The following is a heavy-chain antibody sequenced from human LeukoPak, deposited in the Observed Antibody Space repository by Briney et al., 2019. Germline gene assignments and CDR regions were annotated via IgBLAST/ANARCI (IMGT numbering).Heavy chain of an antibody. CDR2: INPKSGGT. CDR3: ARDLWGSSSGGGYSGNYYYYYMDV. V-gene: IGHV1-2*02. D-gene: IGHD6-6*01. J-gene: IGHJ6*03. CDR1: GYIFTGYF. Sequence: ASVKVSCKASGYIFTGYFMHWVRQAPGQGPEWMGWINPKSGGTNYVQKFQGRVSMTRDTSTSTFFMELRRLTSDDTAVYYCARDLWGSSSGGGYSGNYYYYYMDVWGKGTTVTVSS.